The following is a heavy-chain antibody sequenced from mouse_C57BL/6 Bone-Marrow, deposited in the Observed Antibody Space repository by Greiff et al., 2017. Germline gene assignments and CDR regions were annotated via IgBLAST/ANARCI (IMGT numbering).Heavy chain of an antibody. J-gene: IGHJ4*01. CDR3: ARRGTTVVARAMDY. D-gene: IGHD1-1*01. Sequence: EVKLVESGGDLVRPGGSLKLSCAASGFTFSSYGMSWVRQTPDKRLEWVATISSGGSYTYYPDSVKGRFTISRDNAKNTLYLQMSSLKSEDTAMYYCARRGTTVVARAMDYWGQGTSVTGSS. CDR2: ISSGGSYT. CDR1: GFTFSSYG. V-gene: IGHV5-6*02.